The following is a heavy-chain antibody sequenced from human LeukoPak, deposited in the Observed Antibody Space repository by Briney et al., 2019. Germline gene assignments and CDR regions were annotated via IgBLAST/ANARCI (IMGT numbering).Heavy chain of an antibody. D-gene: IGHD2-21*01. CDR1: GFTFGSYG. CDR2: IRHDGSDK. J-gene: IGHJ3*02. V-gene: IGHV3-30*02. CDR3: ARDTVVAVADAFDI. Sequence: GESLRLSCAASGFTFGSYGVHWVRQAPGKGLEWVAFIRHDGSDKYYADSVKGRFTISRDNPKSTVYLQMNSLRAEDTAVYYCARDTVVAVADAFDIWGQGTMVTVSS.